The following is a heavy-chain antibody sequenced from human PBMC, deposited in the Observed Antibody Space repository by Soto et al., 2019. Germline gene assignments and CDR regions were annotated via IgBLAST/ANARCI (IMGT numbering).Heavy chain of an antibody. CDR2: IDPSDSYT. D-gene: IGHD2-21*01. Sequence: PGESLKISCKGSGYSFTSYWISWVRQMPGKGLEWMGRIDPSDSYTNYSPSFQGHVTISADKSISTAYLQWSSLKASDTAMYYCTRHGVFLDAFDIWGQGTMVTVSS. J-gene: IGHJ3*02. CDR3: TRHGVFLDAFDI. V-gene: IGHV5-10-1*01. CDR1: GYSFTSYW.